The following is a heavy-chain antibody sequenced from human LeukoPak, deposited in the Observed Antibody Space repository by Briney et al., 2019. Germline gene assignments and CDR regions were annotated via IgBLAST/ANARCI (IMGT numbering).Heavy chain of an antibody. Sequence: GGSLRLSCAASGFTFSSYAMHWVRQAPGKGLEWVAVISYDGSNKYYADSVKGRFTISRDNSKNTLYLQMNSLRAEDTAVYYCAKSVNLEWLDDAFDIWGQGTMVTVSS. J-gene: IGHJ3*02. CDR2: ISYDGSNK. CDR1: GFTFSSYA. CDR3: AKSVNLEWLDDAFDI. D-gene: IGHD3-3*01. V-gene: IGHV3-30-3*02.